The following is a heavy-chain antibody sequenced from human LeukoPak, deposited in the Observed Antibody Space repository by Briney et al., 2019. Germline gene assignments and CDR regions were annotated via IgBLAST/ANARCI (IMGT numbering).Heavy chain of an antibody. J-gene: IGHJ4*02. CDR2: INRRGHT. D-gene: IGHD2-21*02. Sequence: GGSLRLSCAASGFTFDRFTIHWVRQTPGKGLEWVSLINRRGHTFYADSMKGRFTISRDNSRNSVFLQMNSLRPEDTALYHCAKEVDCPSDCLFFHSWGQGTLVTVSS. V-gene: IGHV3-43*01. CDR1: GFTFDRFT. CDR3: AKEVDCPSDCLFFHS.